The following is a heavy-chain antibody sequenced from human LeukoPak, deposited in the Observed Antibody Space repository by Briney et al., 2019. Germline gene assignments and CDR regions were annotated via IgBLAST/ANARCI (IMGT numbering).Heavy chain of an antibody. Sequence: ASVKVSCKASGYTFNTYGISWVRQAPGQGLEWMGWIGAYNGKTEYAQKFQGRVTMTTDTSTSTAYMELRSLTSDDTAVYYCARDIGVSQFDYSGQGTLVTVSS. CDR3: ARDIGVSQFDY. CDR1: GYTFNTYG. D-gene: IGHD2-21*01. J-gene: IGHJ4*02. CDR2: IGAYNGKT. V-gene: IGHV1-18*01.